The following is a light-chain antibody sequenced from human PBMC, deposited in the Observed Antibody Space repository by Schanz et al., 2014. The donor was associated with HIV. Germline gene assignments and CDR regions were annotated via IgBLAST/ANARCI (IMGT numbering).Light chain of an antibody. Sequence: DIVMTQSPDSLAVSLGERATINCKSSQSVLYRSNNKNYLAWYQQKPGQPPKLLIYWASTRESGVPDRFSGSGSGTDFTLTISSLQAEDVAVYYCQQFYSIPLTFGQGTKVEIK. J-gene: IGKJ1*01. CDR2: WAS. V-gene: IGKV4-1*01. CDR3: QQFYSIPLT. CDR1: QSVLYRSNNKNY.